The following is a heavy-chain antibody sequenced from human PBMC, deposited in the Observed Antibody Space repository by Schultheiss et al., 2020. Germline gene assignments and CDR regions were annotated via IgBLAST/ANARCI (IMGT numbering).Heavy chain of an antibody. V-gene: IGHV3-23*01. Sequence: GGSLRLSCAASGFTFSSYAMSWVRQAPGKGLEWVSAISGSGVSTYYADSVKGRFIISRDNSKNTLYLQMNSLKTEDTAVYYCTTGLDQLLRRVYYYYYGMDVWGQGTTVTVSS. CDR2: ISGSGVST. CDR1: GFTFSSYA. CDR3: TTGLDQLLRRVYYYYYGMDV. J-gene: IGHJ6*02. D-gene: IGHD2-2*01.